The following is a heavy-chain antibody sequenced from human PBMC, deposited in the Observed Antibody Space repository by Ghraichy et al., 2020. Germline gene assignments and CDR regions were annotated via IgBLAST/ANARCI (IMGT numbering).Heavy chain of an antibody. J-gene: IGHJ5*02. Sequence: SETLSLTCTVSGGSLRTRSSSWGWIRQPPGRGLEWIGSIYYGGSPYYDPSLESRVTISIDTSRNQLSLKLSSVTAADTAVYYCARATELLNWFDPWGQGTRVTVSS. V-gene: IGHV4-39*07. CDR2: IYYGGSP. CDR3: ARATELLNWFDP. CDR1: GGSLRTRSSS. D-gene: IGHD1-26*01.